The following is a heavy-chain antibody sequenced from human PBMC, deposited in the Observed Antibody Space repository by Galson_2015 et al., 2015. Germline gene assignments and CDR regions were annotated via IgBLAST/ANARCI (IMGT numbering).Heavy chain of an antibody. D-gene: IGHD1-7*01. CDR3: ARDRSLNWNLAYYYGMDV. CDR2: ISAYNGNT. CDR1: GYTFTSYG. J-gene: IGHJ6*02. V-gene: IGHV1-18*01. Sequence: KVSCKASGYTFTSYGISWVRQAPGQGLEWMGWISAYNGNTNYAQKLQGRVTMTTDTSTSTAYMELRSLRSDDTAVYYCARDRSLNWNLAYYYGMDVWGQGTTVTVSS.